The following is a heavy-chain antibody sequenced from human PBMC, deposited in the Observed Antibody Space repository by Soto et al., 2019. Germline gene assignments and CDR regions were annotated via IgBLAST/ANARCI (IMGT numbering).Heavy chain of an antibody. J-gene: IGHJ4*02. Sequence: ASVKVSCKASGYTFTGYYMHWVRQAPGQGLEWMGWINPNSGGTNDAQKFQGRVTMTRDTSISTAYMELSRLRSDDTAVYYCARSNYDFWKDYWGQGTLVTVSS. V-gene: IGHV1-2*02. D-gene: IGHD3-3*01. CDR3: ARSNYDFWKDY. CDR2: INPNSGGT. CDR1: GYTFTGYY.